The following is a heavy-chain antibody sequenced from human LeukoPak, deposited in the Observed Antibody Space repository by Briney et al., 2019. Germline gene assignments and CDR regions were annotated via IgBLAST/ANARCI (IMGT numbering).Heavy chain of an antibody. CDR2: IHHSGST. J-gene: IGHJ3*02. D-gene: IGHD2-2*02. Sequence: KPSETLSLTCPVSGGSISSGYWWSWVRQPPGKGLEWIGEIHHSGSTNYNPSLKSRVTISVDTSKNQFSLKLSSVTAADTAVYYCARDPFPVPAAIAPWAFDIWGQGTMVTVSS. CDR3: ARDPFPVPAAIAPWAFDI. CDR1: GGSISSGYW. V-gene: IGHV4-4*02.